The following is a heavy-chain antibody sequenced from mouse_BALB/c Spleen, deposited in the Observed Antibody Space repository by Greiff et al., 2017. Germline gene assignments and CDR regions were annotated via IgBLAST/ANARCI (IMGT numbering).Heavy chain of an antibody. CDR2: ISDGGSYT. V-gene: IGHV5-4*02. Sequence: EVKLVESGGGLVKPGGSLKLSCAASGFTFSDYYMYWVRQTPEKRLEWVATISDGGSYTYYPDSVKGRFTISRDNAKNTLYLQMSSLKSEDTAMYYCARKGTYWYFDVWGAGTTVTVSS. CDR1: GFTFSDYY. J-gene: IGHJ1*01. CDR3: ARKGTYWYFDV.